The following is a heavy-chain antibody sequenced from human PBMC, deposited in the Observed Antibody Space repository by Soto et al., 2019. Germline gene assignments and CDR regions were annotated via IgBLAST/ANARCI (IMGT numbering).Heavy chain of an antibody. CDR2: INQDGSEK. V-gene: IGHV3-7*01. CDR3: SREIRRCGWSNGP. D-gene: IGHD6-19*01. Sequence: EVQLVESGGGLVQPGGSLRLSCGASGFTLSGYWMTWVRQAPGKGLEWVANINQDGSEKYYVDSVKGRFTISRDNAQNSLYLQMDSLRVEDTAVYYCSREIRRCGWSNGPWGQGTLVTVSS. J-gene: IGHJ5*02. CDR1: GFTLSGYW.